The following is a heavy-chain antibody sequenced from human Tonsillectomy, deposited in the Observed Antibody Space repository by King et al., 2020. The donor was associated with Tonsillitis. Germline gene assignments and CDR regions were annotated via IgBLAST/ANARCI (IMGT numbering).Heavy chain of an antibody. V-gene: IGHV5-51*01. J-gene: IGHJ4*02. CDR1: GYSFTSYW. D-gene: IGHD6-13*01. CDR3: ARQSTFSSSWYTFFDY. Sequence: QLVQSGAEVKKPGESLKISCTGSGYSFTSYWIGWVRQMPGKGLEWMGIIYPDDSDTRYSPSFQGQVTISADKSISTAYLQWSSLTASDTAIYYCARQSTFSSSWYTFFDYWGQGTLVTVSS. CDR2: IYPDDSDT.